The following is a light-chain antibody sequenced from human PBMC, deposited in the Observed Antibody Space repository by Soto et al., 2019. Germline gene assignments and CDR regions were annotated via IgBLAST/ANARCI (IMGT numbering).Light chain of an antibody. V-gene: IGLV1-51*01. CDR1: RSNIGNNY. Sequence: QSVLTQPPSVSATPGQKVTISCPGGRSNIGNNYVSWYQQVPGTPPQLLIYDDNKRRSGIPDRFSGSKSGTSATLGITGLQTGDEADYYCGTWDSNLSAGVFGTGTKVTVL. CDR2: DDN. CDR3: GTWDSNLSAGV. J-gene: IGLJ1*01.